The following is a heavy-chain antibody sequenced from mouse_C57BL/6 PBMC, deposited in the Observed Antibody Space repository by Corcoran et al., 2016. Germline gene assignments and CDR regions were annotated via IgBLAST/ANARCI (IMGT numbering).Heavy chain of an antibody. CDR2: INPYNGGT. CDR1: GYTFTDYY. CDR3: ARKGTVARYFDV. J-gene: IGHJ1*03. D-gene: IGHD1-1*01. V-gene: IGHV1-19*01. Sequence: EVQLQQSGPELVKPGASVKISCKASGYTFTDYYMNWVKQSHGKSLEWIGVINPYNGGTSYNQKFKGKATLTVDKSSSTAYMELNSLTSEDSAVYYCARKGTVARYFDVWGTGTTVTVSS.